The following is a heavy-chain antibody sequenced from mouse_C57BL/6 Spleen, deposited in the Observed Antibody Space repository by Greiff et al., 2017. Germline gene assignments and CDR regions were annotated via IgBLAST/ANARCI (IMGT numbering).Heavy chain of an antibody. Sequence: QVQLQQPGAELVMPGASVKLSCKASGYTFTSYWMHWVKQRPGQGLEWIGEIDPSDSYTNYNQKFKGKSTLTVDKSSSTAYMQLSSLTSEDSAVYYCASFYYRFAYWGQGTLVTVSA. J-gene: IGHJ3*01. V-gene: IGHV1-69*01. CDR2: IDPSDSYT. CDR3: ASFYYRFAY. CDR1: GYTFTSYW. D-gene: IGHD2-1*01.